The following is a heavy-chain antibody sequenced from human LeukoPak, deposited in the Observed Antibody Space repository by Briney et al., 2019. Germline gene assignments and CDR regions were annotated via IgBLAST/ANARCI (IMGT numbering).Heavy chain of an antibody. CDR3: AKENRLYFDY. D-gene: IGHD6-25*01. Sequence: PGGSLRLSSAASGFTFSSYGMSWVRQAPGKGLEWVSGISGSGGSTYYADSVKGRFTISRDNSKNTLYLQMNSLRAEDTAVYYCAKENRLYFDYWGQGTLVTVSS. J-gene: IGHJ4*02. CDR2: ISGSGGST. CDR1: GFTFSSYG. V-gene: IGHV3-23*01.